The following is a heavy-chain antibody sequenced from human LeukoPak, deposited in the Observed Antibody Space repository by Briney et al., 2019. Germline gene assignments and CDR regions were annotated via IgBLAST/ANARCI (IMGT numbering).Heavy chain of an antibody. CDR3: ARETLYSDYEGNYIDY. CDR1: GFTFTNYE. CDR2: ISSSGSTI. V-gene: IGHV3-48*03. J-gene: IGHJ4*02. Sequence: TGGSLRLSCAASGFTFTNYEMIWVRPAPGKGLEWISYISSSGSTIYYADSVKGRFTMSRDNAKNSVHLQMNSLRAEDTAVYYCARETLYSDYEGNYIDYWGQGTLVTVSS. D-gene: IGHD4-11*01.